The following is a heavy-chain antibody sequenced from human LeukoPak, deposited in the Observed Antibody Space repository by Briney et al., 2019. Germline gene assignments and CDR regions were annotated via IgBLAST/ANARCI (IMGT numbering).Heavy chain of an antibody. CDR1: GFSFSNYE. J-gene: IGHJ5*02. V-gene: IGHV3-48*03. CDR2: ISSSGSTI. CDR3: TKEPNFDP. Sequence: PGGSLRLSCATSGFSFSNYEMNWVRQAPGKGLEWVSYISSSGSTIYYADSVKGRFTISRDNAKNSLYLQMNSLKTEDTAVYFCTKEPNFDPWGQGTLVTVSS.